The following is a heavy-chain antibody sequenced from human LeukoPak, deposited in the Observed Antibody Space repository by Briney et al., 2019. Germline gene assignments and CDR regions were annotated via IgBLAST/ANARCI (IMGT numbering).Heavy chain of an antibody. V-gene: IGHV1-2*06. D-gene: IGHD4-17*01. CDR1: GYTFTSNY. CDR3: ARGDYGRGDP. CDR2: INPNTGVT. Sequence: ASVKVSCKAFGYTFTSNYMHWVRQAPGQGLEWMGLINPNTGVTKFAQKFHGRVTMSRDTSSSTAYMELNRLTPDDTAVYYCARGDYGRGDPWGQGSLVTVSA. J-gene: IGHJ5*02.